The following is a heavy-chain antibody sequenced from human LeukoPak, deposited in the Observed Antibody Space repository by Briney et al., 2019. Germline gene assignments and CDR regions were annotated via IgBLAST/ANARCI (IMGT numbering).Heavy chain of an antibody. CDR1: GFTFSSYG. CDR3: ARDSYDFWSGYYTLYGMDV. CDR2: IWYDGSNK. V-gene: IGHV3-33*01. Sequence: PGRSLRLSCAASGFTFSSYGMHWVRQAPGKGLEWVAVIWYDGSNKYYADSVKGRFTISRDNSKNTLYLQMNSLRAEDTAVYYCARDSYDFWSGYYTLYGMDVWGQGTTVTVSS. J-gene: IGHJ6*02. D-gene: IGHD3-3*01.